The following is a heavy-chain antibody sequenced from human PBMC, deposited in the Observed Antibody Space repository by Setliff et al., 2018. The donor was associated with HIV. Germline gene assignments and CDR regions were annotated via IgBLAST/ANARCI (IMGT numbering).Heavy chain of an antibody. J-gene: IGHJ4*01. CDR2: INPNGGYT. Sequence: ASVKVSCKASGYIFTDYYIHWVRQAPGQGLEWMGWINPNGGYTNYAQKFLGRVTMTQDTSFTTAYLELSRLGSDDTAVYYCARVGSYWTQFDYWGQGTLVTVSS. D-gene: IGHD2-15*01. V-gene: IGHV1-2*02. CDR3: ARVGSYWTQFDY. CDR1: GYIFTDYY.